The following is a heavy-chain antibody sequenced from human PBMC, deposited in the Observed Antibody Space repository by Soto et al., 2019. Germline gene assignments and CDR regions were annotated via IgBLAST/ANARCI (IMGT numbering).Heavy chain of an antibody. Sequence: QLQLQESGPGLVKPSETLSLTCTVSGGSISSGRYYWGWIRQPPGKGLEWVGTIFYSGNTYYNPSPKSRLTISIDTSKNQFSLRLSSVTAADTAIFYCARGKGLDVFDLWGQGKMVTVFS. V-gene: IGHV4-39*01. D-gene: IGHD3-22*01. CDR1: GGSISSGRYY. CDR3: ARGKGLDVFDL. J-gene: IGHJ3*01. CDR2: IFYSGNT.